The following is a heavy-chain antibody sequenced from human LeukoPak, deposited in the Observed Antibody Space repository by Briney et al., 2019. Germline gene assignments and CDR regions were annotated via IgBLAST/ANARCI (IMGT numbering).Heavy chain of an antibody. D-gene: IGHD3-22*01. CDR2: IKRKSDGGTT. J-gene: IGHJ4*02. CDR1: GLTFSNAW. Sequence: GGSLRLSCAASGLTFSNAWMSWVRQAPGKGLEWVGRIKRKSDGGTTDYAAPGKGRFTISRDDSKNTLYLQMNSLKSKDTAVYYCTTNWDYYDSSGYYYWGQGTLVTVSS. CDR3: TTNWDYYDSSGYYY. V-gene: IGHV3-15*01.